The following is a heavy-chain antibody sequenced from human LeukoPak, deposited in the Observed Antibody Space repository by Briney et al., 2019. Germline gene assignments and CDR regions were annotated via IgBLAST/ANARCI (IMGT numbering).Heavy chain of an antibody. J-gene: IGHJ4*02. Sequence: SQTLSLTCAISGDNVSSNSAAWNWIRQSPSRGLEWLGRTYYRSKWYNDYAVSVKSRITINPDTSKNQFSLQLNSVTPEDTAVYYCAREEEYCSGGSCYWYYFDYWGQGTLVTVSS. CDR2: TYYRSKWYN. V-gene: IGHV6-1*01. D-gene: IGHD2-15*01. CDR1: GDNVSSNSAA. CDR3: AREEEYCSGGSCYWYYFDY.